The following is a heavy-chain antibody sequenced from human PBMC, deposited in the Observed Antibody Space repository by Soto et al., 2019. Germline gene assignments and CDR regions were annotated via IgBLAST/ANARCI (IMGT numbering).Heavy chain of an antibody. CDR3: ARSQGSSTSLEIYYYYYYGMDV. Sequence: QVQLVQSGAEVKKPGSSVKVSCKASGGTFGSYAISWVRQAPGQGLEWMGGIIPIPGTANYAQKFQGRVTIAADESTSTAYMELSSLRSEETAVYYFARSQGSSTSLEIYYYYYYGMDVWGQGTTVTVSS. V-gene: IGHV1-69*01. CDR1: GGTFGSYA. J-gene: IGHJ6*02. D-gene: IGHD2-2*01. CDR2: IIPIPGTA.